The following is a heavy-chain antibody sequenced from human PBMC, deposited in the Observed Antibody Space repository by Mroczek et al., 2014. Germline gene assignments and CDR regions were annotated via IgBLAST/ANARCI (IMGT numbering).Heavy chain of an antibody. CDR1: GYTFTSYY. Sequence: QVQLVQSGAEVKKPGASVKVSCKASGYTFTSYYMHWVRQAPGQGLEWMGIINPSGGSTSYAQKFQGRVTMTRDTSTSTVYMELSSLRSEDTAVYYCTRAVAGLLTRTPFDYWGQGTLVTVSS. D-gene: IGHD6-19*01. CDR3: TRAVAGLLTRTPFDY. CDR2: INPSGGST. V-gene: IGHV1-46*03. J-gene: IGHJ4*02.